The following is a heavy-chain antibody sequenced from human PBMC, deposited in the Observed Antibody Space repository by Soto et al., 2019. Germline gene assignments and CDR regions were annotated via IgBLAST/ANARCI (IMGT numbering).Heavy chain of an antibody. CDR3: ARQMGSSAAIDPFDI. CDR2: IYPDDSDT. D-gene: IGHD2-8*01. CDR1: GYSFTTYW. Sequence: EVQLVQSGAEVKKPGESLKISCKGSGYSFTTYWIGWVRQMPGEGLEWMGIIYPDDSDTRYSPSFQGQVTISADRSISTAYLQWSSLKASDTAMYYCARQMGSSAAIDPFDIWGQGTMVTVSS. V-gene: IGHV5-51*01. J-gene: IGHJ3*02.